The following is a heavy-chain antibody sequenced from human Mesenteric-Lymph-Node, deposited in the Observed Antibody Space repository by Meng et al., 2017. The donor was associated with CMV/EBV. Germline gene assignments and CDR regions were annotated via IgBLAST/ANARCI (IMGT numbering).Heavy chain of an antibody. CDR1: GYTFTDYY. CDR3: ARDSAGVYYYDP. Sequence: GGSLRLSCKASGYTFTDYYMHWVRQAPGRGLEWMGRINPYNGGTNYAQKFQGRVTMTRDTSISTAYMELSSLRSDDTAVYYCARDSAGVYYYDPWGQGTLVTVSS. V-gene: IGHV1-2*06. D-gene: IGHD3-10*01. J-gene: IGHJ5*02. CDR2: INPYNGGT.